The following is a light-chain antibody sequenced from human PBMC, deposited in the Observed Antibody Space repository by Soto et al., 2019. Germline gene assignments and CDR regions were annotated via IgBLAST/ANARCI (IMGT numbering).Light chain of an antibody. Sequence: DIVMTQSPDSLAVSLGERATINCKSSQSVLHSSNNKNYLAWFQQKPGQPPKLLIYWASTRESGVPDRFSGSGSGTDFTLTISSLQAEDVAVYYCQQHYSTSWTFGQGTKVEIK. J-gene: IGKJ1*01. CDR2: WAS. CDR1: QSVLHSSNNKNY. V-gene: IGKV4-1*01. CDR3: QQHYSTSWT.